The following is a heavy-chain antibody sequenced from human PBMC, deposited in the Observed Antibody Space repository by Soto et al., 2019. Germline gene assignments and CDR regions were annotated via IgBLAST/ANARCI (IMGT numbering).Heavy chain of an antibody. Sequence: GSLRLSCAASGFTFSSYAMHWVRQAPGKGLEWVAVISYDGSNKYYADSVKGRFTISRDNSKNTLYLQMNSLRAEDTAVYYCARSSYGSGSYPYYYGMDVWGQGTTVTVSS. J-gene: IGHJ6*02. D-gene: IGHD3-10*01. V-gene: IGHV3-30-3*01. CDR1: GFTFSSYA. CDR3: ARSSYGSGSYPYYYGMDV. CDR2: ISYDGSNK.